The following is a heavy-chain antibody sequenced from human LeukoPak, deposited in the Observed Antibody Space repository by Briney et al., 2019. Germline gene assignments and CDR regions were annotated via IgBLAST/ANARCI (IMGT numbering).Heavy chain of an antibody. D-gene: IGHD6-6*01. CDR1: GFSFSSYA. CDR3: AKVVSRYSSSSYLGWFDP. CDR2: ISGSGGST. J-gene: IGHJ5*02. Sequence: GGSLRLSCAASGFSFSSYAMTWVRQAPGKGLEWVTAISGSGGSTYYAESVKGRFTISRDDCKNTLYLQMNSLRGDDTAVYYCAKVVSRYSSSSYLGWFDPWGQGTLVTVSS. V-gene: IGHV3-23*01.